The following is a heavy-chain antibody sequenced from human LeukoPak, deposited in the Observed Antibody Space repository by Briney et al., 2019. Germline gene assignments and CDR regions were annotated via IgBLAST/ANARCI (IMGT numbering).Heavy chain of an antibody. V-gene: IGHV1-69*13. D-gene: IGHD3-22*01. CDR2: IIPIFGTA. J-gene: IGHJ4*02. CDR1: GGTFSSYA. Sequence: SVKVSCKASGGTFSSYAISWVRQAPGQGLEWMGGIIPIFGTANYAQKFQGRVTITADESTSTAYMELSSLRSEDTAVYYCARAGRLDYYDSSGYFYFDYWGQGTLVTVSS. CDR3: ARAGRLDYYDSSGYFYFDY.